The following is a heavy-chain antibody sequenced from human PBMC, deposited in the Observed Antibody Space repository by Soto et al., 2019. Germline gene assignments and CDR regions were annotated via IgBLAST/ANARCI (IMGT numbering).Heavy chain of an antibody. CDR3: ARDLLLWFGEEGYSSSWLGAAFDY. D-gene: IGHD3-10*01. J-gene: IGHJ4*02. CDR2: ISYDGSNK. Sequence: GGSLRLSCAASGFTFSSYAMHWVRQAPGKGLEWVAVISYDGSNKYYADSVKGRFTISRDNSKNTLYLQMNSLRAEDTAVYYCARDLLLWFGEEGYSSSWLGAAFDYWGQGTLVTVSS. V-gene: IGHV3-30-3*01. CDR1: GFTFSSYA.